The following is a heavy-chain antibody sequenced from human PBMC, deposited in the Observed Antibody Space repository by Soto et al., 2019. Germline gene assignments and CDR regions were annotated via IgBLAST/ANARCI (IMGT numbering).Heavy chain of an antibody. CDR1: GFTFSDYN. V-gene: IGHV3-11*05. CDR3: ARASMIRGAPVDY. J-gene: IGHJ4*02. Sequence: QVQLVESGGGLVKPGGSLRLSCAASGFTFSDYNMNWIRQAPGKGLEWVSYISSGSNYANYADSVKGRFTISRDDAKNSLYLQMNSLRAEDTAVYYCARASMIRGAPVDYWGQGTLVTVSS. D-gene: IGHD3-10*01. CDR2: ISSGSNYA.